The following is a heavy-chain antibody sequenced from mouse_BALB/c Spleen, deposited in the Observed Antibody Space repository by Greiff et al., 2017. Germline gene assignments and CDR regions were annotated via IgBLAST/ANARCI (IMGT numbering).Heavy chain of an antibody. CDR2: ISYDGSN. D-gene: IGHD2-2*01. CDR3: ARFYYGYEYYFDY. V-gene: IGHV3-6*02. J-gene: IGHJ2*01. CDR1: GYSITSGYY. Sequence: EVQLQESGPGLVKPSQSLSLTCSVTGYSITSGYYWNWIRQFPGNKLEWMGYISYDGSNNYNPSLKNRISITRDTSKNQFFLKLNSVTTEDTATYYCARFYYGYEYYFDYWGQGTTLTVSS.